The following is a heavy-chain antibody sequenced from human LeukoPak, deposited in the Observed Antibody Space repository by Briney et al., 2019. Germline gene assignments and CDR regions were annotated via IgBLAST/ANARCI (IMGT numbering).Heavy chain of an antibody. CDR1: GYSISSGYY. Sequence: SETLSLTCTVSGYSISSGYYWGWIRQPPGKGLEWTGSIDHSGSTYYNPSLKSRITISVDTSKNRFSLKLSSVTAADTAVYYCVPPRMDPWGQGTLVTVSS. CDR3: VPPRMDP. CDR2: IDHSGST. J-gene: IGHJ5*02. V-gene: IGHV4-38-2*02. D-gene: IGHD2-2*03.